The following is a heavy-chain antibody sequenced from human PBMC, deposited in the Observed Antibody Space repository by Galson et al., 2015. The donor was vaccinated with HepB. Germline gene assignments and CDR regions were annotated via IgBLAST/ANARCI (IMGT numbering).Heavy chain of an antibody. CDR3: ARGIAARPDLGWFDP. CDR1: GYTFTSYA. J-gene: IGHJ5*02. CDR2: INAGNGNT. V-gene: IGHV1-3*01. Sequence: SVKVSCKASGYTFTSYAMHWVRQAPGQRLEWMGWINAGNGNTKYSQKFQGRVTITRDTSASTAYMELSSLRSEDTAVYYCARGIAARPDLGWFDPWGQGTLVTVSS. D-gene: IGHD6-6*01.